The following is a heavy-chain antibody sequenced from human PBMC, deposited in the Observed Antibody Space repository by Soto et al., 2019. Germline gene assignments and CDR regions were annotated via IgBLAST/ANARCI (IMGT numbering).Heavy chain of an antibody. J-gene: IGHJ6*02. CDR1: GFRVSDNY. CDR2: ISSSGGYT. V-gene: IGHV3-11*06. CDR3: ARSTGRTQALRYDFGLDV. Sequence: QVQLEESGGGLVEPGGSLRLSCAASGFRVSDNYMTWIRQAPGKGLEWVSYISSSGGYTNYADSVKGRFTISKDNAKDSLALQIDSLRGEDTAVYFCARSTGRTQALRYDFGLDVWGQGTTVTVSS.